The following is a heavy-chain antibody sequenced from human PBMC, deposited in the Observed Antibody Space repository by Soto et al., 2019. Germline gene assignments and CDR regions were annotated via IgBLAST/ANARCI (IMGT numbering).Heavy chain of an antibody. CDR1: GCTFSSYA. J-gene: IGHJ5*02. V-gene: IGHV3-23*01. Sequence: HPGGSLRLSCAAFGCTFSSYAMSWVRQAPGKGLEWVSAISGSGGGTYYADSVKGRFTISRDNSKNTLYLQMNSLRAEDTAVYYCAKEIFHFEPEGWFDPWGQGTLVTVSS. CDR3: AKEIFHFEPEGWFDP. CDR2: ISGSGGGT. D-gene: IGHD3-3*02.